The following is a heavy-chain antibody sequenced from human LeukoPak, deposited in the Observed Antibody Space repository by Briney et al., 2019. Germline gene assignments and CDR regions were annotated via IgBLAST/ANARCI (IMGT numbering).Heavy chain of an antibody. CDR3: ARAMSFYYGSAFDY. CDR1: GFGFSSYD. J-gene: IGHJ4*02. CDR2: NSTSSTYM. D-gene: IGHD3-10*01. V-gene: IGHV3-21*01. Sequence: GGSLRLSCAASGFGFSSYDMHWVRQAPGEGLEWVSSNSTSSTYMYYADSVKGRFTISRDNAKSSLYLQMNSLRAEDTAVYYCARAMSFYYGSAFDYWGQGTLVTVSS.